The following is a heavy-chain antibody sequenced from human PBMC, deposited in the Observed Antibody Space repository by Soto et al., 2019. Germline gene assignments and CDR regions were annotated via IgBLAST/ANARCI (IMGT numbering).Heavy chain of an antibody. CDR1: DFTVSSNF. D-gene: IGHD3-10*01. J-gene: IGHJ4*02. V-gene: IGHV3-66*01. Sequence: GGSLRLSCAASDFTVSSNFMSWVRLAPGKGLEWVSVIYSGGSTYYADSVKGRFTISRDNSKNTVYLQMNSLRGEDTAVYYCARERYYYGSGDYWGQGTLVTVSS. CDR2: IYSGGST. CDR3: ARERYYYGSGDY.